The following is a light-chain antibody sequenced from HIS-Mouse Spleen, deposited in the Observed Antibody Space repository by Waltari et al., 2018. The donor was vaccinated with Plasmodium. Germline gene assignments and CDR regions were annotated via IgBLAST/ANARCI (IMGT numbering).Light chain of an antibody. J-gene: IGKJ3*01. CDR3: QQYNNWSFT. CDR1: QSVSSN. CDR2: GAS. V-gene: IGKV3-15*01. Sequence: EIVMTQSPATLSVSPGERATLSCRASQSVSSNLAWYQQKPGQAPRLLIYGASTRATGIPARFSGSGSGKEFTLTISRLQSEDFAVYYCQQYNNWSFTFGPGTKVDIK.